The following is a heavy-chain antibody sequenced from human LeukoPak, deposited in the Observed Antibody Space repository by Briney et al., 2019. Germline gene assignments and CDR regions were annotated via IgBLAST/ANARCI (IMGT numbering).Heavy chain of an antibody. Sequence: GGSLRLSCAASGFTFTHFGIHWVRQAPGRGLEWVAFINYDGSDKYYTDSVKGRFTISRDNSKNTLYLQMNSMRTEDTAVYYCARDGPAPSMTTVTSNYWGQGTLVTVSS. D-gene: IGHD4-17*01. CDR3: ARDGPAPSMTTVTSNY. J-gene: IGHJ4*02. V-gene: IGHV3-30*02. CDR1: GFTFTHFG. CDR2: INYDGSDK.